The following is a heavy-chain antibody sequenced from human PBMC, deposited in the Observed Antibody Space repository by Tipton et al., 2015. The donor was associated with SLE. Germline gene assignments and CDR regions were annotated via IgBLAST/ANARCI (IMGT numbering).Heavy chain of an antibody. Sequence: TLSLTCTVSGGSISSFYWSWFRQPPGKGLEWIGYMYYSGSTNYNPSLKSRVTIFVDTSKNQISLKLSSVTAADTAVYYCAGSNRAGYFYYGMDVWGQGTTVTVSS. CDR2: MYYSGST. J-gene: IGHJ6*02. CDR1: GGSISSFY. V-gene: IGHV4-59*01. D-gene: IGHD1-14*01. CDR3: AGSNRAGYFYYGMDV.